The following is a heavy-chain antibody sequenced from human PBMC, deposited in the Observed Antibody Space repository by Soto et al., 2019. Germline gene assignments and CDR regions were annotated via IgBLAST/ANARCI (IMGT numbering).Heavy chain of an antibody. CDR1: GGTFSSYA. CDR3: ARSDIVATTVITKFDY. V-gene: IGHV1-69*13. D-gene: IGHD5-12*01. Sequence: SVKVSCKASGGTFSSYAISWVRQAPGQGLEWMGGIIPIFGTANYAQKFQGRVTITADESTSTAYMELSSLRSEDTAVYYCARSDIVATTVITKFDYWGQGTLVTVSS. CDR2: IIPIFGTA. J-gene: IGHJ4*02.